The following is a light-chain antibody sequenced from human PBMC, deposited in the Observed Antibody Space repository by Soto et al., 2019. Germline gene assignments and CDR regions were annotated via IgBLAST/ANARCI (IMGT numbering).Light chain of an antibody. CDR3: AAWDDSLNGWV. CDR2: SNN. J-gene: IGLJ3*02. V-gene: IGLV1-44*01. CDR1: SSNIGSNT. Sequence: QSVLTQTPSASGTPGQRVTISCAGSSSNIGSNTVNWYQQLPGTAPKLLIHSNNQRPSGVPDRFSGSKSGTSASLAISGLQSEDEADYYCAAWDDSLNGWVFGGGTQLTVL.